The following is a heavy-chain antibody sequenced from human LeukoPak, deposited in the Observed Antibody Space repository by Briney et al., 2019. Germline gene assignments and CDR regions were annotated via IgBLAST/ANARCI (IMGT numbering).Heavy chain of an antibody. CDR1: GGTFSSYA. J-gene: IGHJ4*02. Sequence: ASVKVSCKASGGTFSSYAISWVRQAPGQGLEWMGRIIPILGIANYAQKFQGRVTITADKSTSTAYMELSSLRSEDTAVYYCARVNYYDSSGPPSVAFDYWGQGTLVTVSS. CDR2: IIPILGIA. D-gene: IGHD3-22*01. V-gene: IGHV1-69*04. CDR3: ARVNYYDSSGPPSVAFDY.